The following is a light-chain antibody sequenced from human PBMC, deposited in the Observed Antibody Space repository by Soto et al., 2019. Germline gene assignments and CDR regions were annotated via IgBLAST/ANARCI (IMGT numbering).Light chain of an antibody. CDR3: QQYNNWPPWT. V-gene: IGKV3-15*01. Sequence: EIVMTQSPATLSVSPGERATLSCRASQSVSSSLAWYQQKPGQAPRLLIYGASTRATGIPARFSGSGSGTEFTLTISSLQSEDLAVYYCQQYNNWPPWTFGQGTKVDIK. J-gene: IGKJ1*01. CDR1: QSVSSS. CDR2: GAS.